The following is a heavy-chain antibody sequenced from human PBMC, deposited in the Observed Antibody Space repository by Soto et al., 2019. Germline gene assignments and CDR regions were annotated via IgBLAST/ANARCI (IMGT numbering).Heavy chain of an antibody. J-gene: IGHJ3*02. V-gene: IGHV1-18*01. CDR1: GYTFTSYG. CDR2: ISAYNGNT. D-gene: IGHD6-13*01. Sequence: ASVKVSCKASGYTFTSYGISWVRQAPGQGLEWMGWISAYNGNTNYAQKLQGRVTMTTDTSTSTAYMELRSLRSDDTALYYCARDVSPGTSSLYFDAFDIWGQGTMVTVSS. CDR3: ARDVSPGTSSLYFDAFDI.